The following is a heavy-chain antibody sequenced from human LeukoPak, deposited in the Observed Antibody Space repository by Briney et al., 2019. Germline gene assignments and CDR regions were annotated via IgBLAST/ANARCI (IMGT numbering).Heavy chain of an antibody. CDR3: ARDSGTTGEVKFDP. D-gene: IGHD3-10*01. Sequence: SETLSLTCTVSSGSIRNYYWSWIRQPAGKGLEWIGRIYTSWSTTYNPSLKSRLTILIDTSKNQFSLKLSSVTAADTAVYYCARDSGTTGEVKFDPWGQGTLVTVSS. J-gene: IGHJ5*02. CDR2: IYTSWST. CDR1: SGSIRNYY. V-gene: IGHV4-4*07.